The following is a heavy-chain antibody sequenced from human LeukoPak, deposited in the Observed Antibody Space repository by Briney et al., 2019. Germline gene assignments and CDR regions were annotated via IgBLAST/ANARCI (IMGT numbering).Heavy chain of an antibody. CDR2: INPNSDGT. V-gene: IGHV1-2*02. Sequence: ASVKVSCKASGYTFTGYYMHWVRKPPRQGQGRMGWINPNSDGTNYAQKFQGRVTMTRDTSISTAYMELSRLRSDDTAVYYCARLTGIAHYYYMDVWGKGTTVTVSS. D-gene: IGHD2-21*01. CDR3: ARLTGIAHYYYMDV. CDR1: GYTFTGYY. J-gene: IGHJ6*03.